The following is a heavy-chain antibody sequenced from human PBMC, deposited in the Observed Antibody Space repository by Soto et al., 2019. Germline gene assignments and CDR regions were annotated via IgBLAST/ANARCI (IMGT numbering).Heavy chain of an antibody. CDR2: IYYSGTT. J-gene: IGHJ4*02. CDR1: GYFISSSNW. D-gene: IGHD1-26*01. CDR3: ARREIQGPIDY. Sequence: SETLSVTCAVSGYFISSSNWWGWIRQPPGKGLEWIGYIYYSGTTYYNPSLKSRVTMSVDTSKNQFSLKLTSVTAADTAVYYCARREIQGPIDYWGQGTLVT. V-gene: IGHV4-28*01.